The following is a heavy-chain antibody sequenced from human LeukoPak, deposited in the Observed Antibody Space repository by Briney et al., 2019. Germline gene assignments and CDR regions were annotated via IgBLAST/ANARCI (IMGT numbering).Heavy chain of an antibody. V-gene: IGHV3-11*06. CDR2: ISSSSSYT. CDR1: GFTFSVFE. J-gene: IGHJ3*02. D-gene: IGHD5-12*01. CDR3: ARGRSGSHAFDI. Sequence: GGSLRLSCAASGFTFSVFEMNWIRQAPGKGLEWVSYISSSSSYTNYADSVKGRFTISRDNAKNSLYLQMNSLRAEDTAVYYCARGRSGSHAFDIWGQGTMVTVSS.